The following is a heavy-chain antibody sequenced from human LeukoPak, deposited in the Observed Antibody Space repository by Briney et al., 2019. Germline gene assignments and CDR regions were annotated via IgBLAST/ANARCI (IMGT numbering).Heavy chain of an antibody. V-gene: IGHV1-8*01. Sequence: ASVKVSCKASGYTFTSYAINWVRQATGQGLEWMGWMNPNSGNTGYAQKFQGRVTMTRNTSISTAYMELSRLRSDDTAVYYCARTKQQLVRLFDYWGQGTLVTVSS. J-gene: IGHJ4*02. CDR2: MNPNSGNT. CDR1: GYTFTSYA. D-gene: IGHD6-13*01. CDR3: ARTKQQLVRLFDY.